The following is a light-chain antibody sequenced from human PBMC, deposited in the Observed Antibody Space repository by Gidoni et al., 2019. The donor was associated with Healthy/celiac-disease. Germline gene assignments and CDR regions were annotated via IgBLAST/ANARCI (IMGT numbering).Light chain of an antibody. CDR3: QQYYSTPPT. J-gene: IGKJ3*01. V-gene: IGKV4-1*01. CDR2: WAS. Sequence: DIGMTQSPDSLALSLGERATINCKSSQCVLYSSNNKNYLAWYQQKPGQPPKLLIYWASTRESGVPDRFSGSGSGTDFTLTISSLQAEDVAVYYCQQYYSTPPTFGPGTKVDIK. CDR1: QCVLYSSNNKNY.